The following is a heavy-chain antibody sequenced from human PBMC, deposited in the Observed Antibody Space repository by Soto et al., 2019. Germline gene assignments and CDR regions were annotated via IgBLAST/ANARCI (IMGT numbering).Heavy chain of an antibody. CDR1: GFTSSSYE. CDR2: ISSSGSTV. V-gene: IGHV3-48*03. D-gene: IGHD2-15*01. Sequence: GGSLRLSCAASGFTSSSYEMNWVRQAPGKGLEWVSYISSSGSTVYYADSVKGRFTISRDNAKNSLYLQMNSLRAEDTAVYYCARDSHSSGGAFDIWGQGTMVTVSS. CDR3: ARDSHSSGGAFDI. J-gene: IGHJ3*02.